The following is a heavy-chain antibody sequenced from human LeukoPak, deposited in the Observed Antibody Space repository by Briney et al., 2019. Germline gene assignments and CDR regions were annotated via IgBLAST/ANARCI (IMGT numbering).Heavy chain of an antibody. V-gene: IGHV3-7*04. Sequence: PGGSLRLSCVVSGLTFSNAWMNWVRQAPGKGLEWVANIKHDGSVKYYVDSVKGRFTISRDNAMQSLYLQMNSLRAEDTAVYYCAGGVSYWGRGTLVTVSS. CDR1: GLTFSNAW. CDR2: IKHDGSVK. J-gene: IGHJ4*02. CDR3: AGGVSY.